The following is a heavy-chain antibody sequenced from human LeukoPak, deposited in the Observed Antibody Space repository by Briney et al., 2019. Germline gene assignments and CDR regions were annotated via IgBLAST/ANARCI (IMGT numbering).Heavy chain of an antibody. CDR3: AKEQSLSRLWDLDY. D-gene: IGHD2/OR15-2a*01. CDR2: ISYDGSNK. V-gene: IGHV3-30*18. J-gene: IGHJ4*02. CDR1: GFTFSSYG. Sequence: PGRSLRLSCAASGFTFSSYGMHWVRQAPGKGLEWVAVISYDGSNKYYADSVKGRFTISRDNSKNTLYLQMNSLRAEDTAVCYCAKEQSLSRLWDLDYWGQGTLVTVSS.